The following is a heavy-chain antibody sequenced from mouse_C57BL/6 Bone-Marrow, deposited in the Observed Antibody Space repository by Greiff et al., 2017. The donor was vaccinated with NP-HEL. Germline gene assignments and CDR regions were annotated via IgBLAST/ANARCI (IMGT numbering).Heavy chain of an antibody. CDR2: IYPGDGDT. CDR3: ARFDYYGSRDDY. V-gene: IGHV1-82*01. Sequence: QVQLKESGPELVKPGASVKISCKASGYAFSSSWMNWVKQRPGKGLEWIGRIYPGDGDTNYNGKFKGKATLTADKSSSTAYMQLSSLTSEDSAVYFCARFDYYGSRDDYWGQGTTLTVSS. D-gene: IGHD1-1*01. J-gene: IGHJ2*01. CDR1: GYAFSSSW.